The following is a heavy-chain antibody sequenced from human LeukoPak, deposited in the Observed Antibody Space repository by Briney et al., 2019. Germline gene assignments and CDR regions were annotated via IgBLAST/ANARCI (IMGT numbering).Heavy chain of an antibody. V-gene: IGHV1-2*02. CDR1: GYTFTGYY. J-gene: IGHJ5*02. CDR2: INPNSGGT. D-gene: IGHD3-22*01. CDR3: ARESPPYYYDSSGANRFDP. Sequence: ASVKVSCKASGYTFTGYYMHWVRQAPGQGLEWMGWINPNSGGTNYAQKFQGKVTMTRDTSISTAYMELSRLRSDDTAVYYCARESPPYYYDSSGANRFDPWGQGTLVTVSS.